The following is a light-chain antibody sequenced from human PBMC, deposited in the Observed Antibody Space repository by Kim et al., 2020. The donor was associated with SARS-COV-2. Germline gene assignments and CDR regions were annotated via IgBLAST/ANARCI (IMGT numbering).Light chain of an antibody. V-gene: IGLV3-1*01. CDR3: QAWDTSTVV. CDR2: QDD. CDR1: KLGDKY. Sequence: SYELTQPPSVSVSPGQTASITCSGDKLGDKYTCWYQQEPGQSPVLVIYQDDKRPSGIPERFSGSNSGNTATLTISGTQAMDEADYYCQAWDTSTVVFGGGTQLTVL. J-gene: IGLJ3*02.